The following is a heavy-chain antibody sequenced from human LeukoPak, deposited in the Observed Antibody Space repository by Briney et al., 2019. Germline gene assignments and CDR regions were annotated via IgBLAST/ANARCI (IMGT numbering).Heavy chain of an antibody. CDR2: ISYDGSNK. CDR3: ARGNRGVPYYFDY. V-gene: IGHV3-30*04. D-gene: IGHD3-10*01. J-gene: IGHJ4*02. Sequence: GRSLRLFCAASGFTFSSYAMHWVRQAPGKGLEWVAVISYDGSNKYYADSVKGRFTISRDNSKNTLYLQMNSLRAEDTAVYYCARGNRGVPYYFDYWGQGTLVTVSS. CDR1: GFTFSSYA.